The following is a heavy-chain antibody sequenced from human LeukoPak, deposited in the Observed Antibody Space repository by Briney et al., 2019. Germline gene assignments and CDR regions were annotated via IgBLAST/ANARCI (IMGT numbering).Heavy chain of an antibody. CDR2: ISSSSSYI. J-gene: IGHJ4*02. D-gene: IGHD3-22*01. CDR1: GFTFSSYS. CDR3: ASYDSSGYYGLRDY. V-gene: IGHV3-21*01. Sequence: GGSLRLSCAASGFTFSSYSMNWVRQAPGKGLEWVSSISSSSSYIYYADSVKGRFTISRDNAKNSLYLQMNSLRAEDTAVYYCASYDSSGYYGLRDYWGQGTLVTVSS.